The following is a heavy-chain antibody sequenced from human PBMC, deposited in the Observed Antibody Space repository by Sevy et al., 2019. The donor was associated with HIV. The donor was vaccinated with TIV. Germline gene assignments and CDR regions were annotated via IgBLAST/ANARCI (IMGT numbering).Heavy chain of an antibody. Sequence: ASVKVSCKASGYTFTSYDINWVRQATGQGLEWMGWMNPNSGNIDYAQKFQGRVTMNMNKSKNTAYMELSSLRSEDTAVYYCARGDDHSYDEDSSFSNGMDVWGQGTTVTVSS. CDR1: GYTFTSYD. V-gene: IGHV1-8*01. J-gene: IGHJ6*02. CDR2: MNPNSGNI. D-gene: IGHD5-18*01. CDR3: ARGDDHSYDEDSSFSNGMDV.